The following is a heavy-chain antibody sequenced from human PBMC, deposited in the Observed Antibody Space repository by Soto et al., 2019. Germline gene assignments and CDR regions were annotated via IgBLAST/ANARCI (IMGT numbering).Heavy chain of an antibody. J-gene: IGHJ3*02. V-gene: IGHV4-59*01. CDR3: ARAGDYDFWSGYSNDAFDI. D-gene: IGHD3-3*01. Sequence: SETLSLTCTVSSGSMSGYYWNWIRQPPGKGLERIGYIYYSGSTNYNPSLKSRVTISVDTSKNQFSLKLSSVIAADTAVYYCARAGDYDFWSGYSNDAFDIWGQGTMVTVSS. CDR1: SGSMSGYY. CDR2: IYYSGST.